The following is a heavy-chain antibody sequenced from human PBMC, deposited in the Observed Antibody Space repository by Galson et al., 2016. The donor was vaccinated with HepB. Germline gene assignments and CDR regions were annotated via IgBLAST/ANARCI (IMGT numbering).Heavy chain of an antibody. CDR3: ARGRPASGSTSSCMDV. J-gene: IGHJ6*02. CDR1: GFNFSHYA. V-gene: IGHV3-21*01. CDR2: INSGSSSI. Sequence: SLRLSCAASGFNFSHYAMHWVRQAPGKGLAWVSSINSGSSSIYYADSVKGRFTISRDNAKNSLSLQMNSLRAEDTAVYYCARGRPASGSTSSCMDVWGQGTTVTVSS. D-gene: IGHD6-6*01.